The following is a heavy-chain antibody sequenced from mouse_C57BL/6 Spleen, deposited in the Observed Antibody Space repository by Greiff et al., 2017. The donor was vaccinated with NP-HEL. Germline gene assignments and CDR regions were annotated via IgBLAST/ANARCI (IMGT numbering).Heavy chain of an antibody. V-gene: IGHV5-4*01. CDR3: AREGYSNYDGFAY. CDR2: ISDGGSYT. J-gene: IGHJ3*01. Sequence: EVKLMESGGGLVKPGGSLKLSCAASGFTFSSYAMSWVRQTPEKRLEWVATISDGGSYTYYPDNVKGRFTISRDNAKNNLYLQMSHLKSEDTAMYYCAREGYSNYDGFAYWGQGTLVTVSA. D-gene: IGHD2-5*01. CDR1: GFTFSSYA.